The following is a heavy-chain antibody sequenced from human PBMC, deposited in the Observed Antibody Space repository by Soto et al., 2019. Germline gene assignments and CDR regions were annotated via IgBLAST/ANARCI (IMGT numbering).Heavy chain of an antibody. CDR1: GFAFNNYG. Sequence: GGSLRLSCTVSGFAFNNYGINWVRQAPGKGLEWVSSISKSDYTYYSDSVKGRFAISRDNAKSSVSLHMNTLRVEDTAVYYCAREDSIIIPAVSDCWGQGTLGTVS. D-gene: IGHD2-2*01. J-gene: IGHJ4*02. CDR3: AREDSIIIPAVSDC. V-gene: IGHV3-21*01. CDR2: ISKSDYT.